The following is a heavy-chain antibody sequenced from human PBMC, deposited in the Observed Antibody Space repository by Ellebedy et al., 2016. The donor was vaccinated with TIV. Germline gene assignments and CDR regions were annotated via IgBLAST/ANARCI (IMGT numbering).Heavy chain of an antibody. CDR2: ITSYITTV. CDR1: GFTFSSYG. V-gene: IGHV3-48*04. CDR3: ARDHGQSGDSG. Sequence: GESLKISCEVTGFTFSSYGMTWVRQAPGKGLEWISFITSYITTVYYADSVKGRFTISRDNAKNSLYLQMNNLRAEDTAVYYCARDHGQSGDSGWGQGTLVTVSS. D-gene: IGHD2-21*01. J-gene: IGHJ4*02.